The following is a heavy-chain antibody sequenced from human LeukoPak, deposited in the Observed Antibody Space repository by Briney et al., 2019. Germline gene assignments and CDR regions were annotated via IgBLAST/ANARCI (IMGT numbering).Heavy chain of an antibody. CDR3: ARLPEGIAVAGRRYMDV. J-gene: IGHJ6*03. CDR1: GYTFTGYY. V-gene: IGHV1-2*06. D-gene: IGHD6-19*01. CDR2: INPNSGGT. Sequence: GASVKVSCKASGYTFTGYYMHWVRQAPGQGLEWMGRINPNSGGTNYAQKFQGRVTMTRDTAISTANMELSRLRSDDTAVYYCARLPEGIAVAGRRYMDVWGKGTTVTVSS.